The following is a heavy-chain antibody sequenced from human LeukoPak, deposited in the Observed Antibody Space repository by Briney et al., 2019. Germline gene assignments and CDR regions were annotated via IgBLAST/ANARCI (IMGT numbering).Heavy chain of an antibody. D-gene: IGHD4-17*01. V-gene: IGHV3-23*01. Sequence: GGSLRLSCAASGFTFSSYAMSWVRQAPGKGLEWVSAISGSGGSTYYADSVKGRFTNSRDNSKNTLYLQMNSLRAEDTAVYYCAKDPPYGDYVFYYYYGMDVWGQGTTVTVSS. J-gene: IGHJ6*02. CDR3: AKDPPYGDYVFYYYYGMDV. CDR1: GFTFSSYA. CDR2: ISGSGGST.